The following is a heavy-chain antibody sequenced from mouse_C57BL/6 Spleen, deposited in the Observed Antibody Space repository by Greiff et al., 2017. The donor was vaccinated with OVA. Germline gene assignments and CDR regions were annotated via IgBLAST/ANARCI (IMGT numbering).Heavy chain of an antibody. Sequence: QVHVKQPGAELVKPGASVKLSCKASGYTFTSYWMHWVKQRPGQGLEWIGMIHPNSGSTNYNEKFKSKATLTVDKSSSTAYMQLSSLTSEDSAVYYCAREDTTVVADYAMDYWGQGTSVTVSS. CDR3: AREDTTVVADYAMDY. V-gene: IGHV1-64*01. J-gene: IGHJ4*01. CDR2: IHPNSGST. CDR1: GYTFTSYW. D-gene: IGHD1-1*01.